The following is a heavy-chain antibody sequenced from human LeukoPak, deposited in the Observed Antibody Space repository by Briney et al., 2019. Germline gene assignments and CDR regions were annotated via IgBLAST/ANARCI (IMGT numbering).Heavy chain of an antibody. CDR3: AKDPARGYCSTGICYDSPFDF. Sequence: PGGSLRLSCAASGFTFSTYPMTWVRQAPGKGLEWVSLISASAADTYYADSVKGRFTISRDGSKNTIFLQMNSLRAEDTAVYYCAKDPARGYCSTGICYDSPFDFRGQGTLVTVSS. CDR1: GFTFSTYP. V-gene: IGHV3-23*01. D-gene: IGHD2-15*01. CDR2: ISASAADT. J-gene: IGHJ4*02.